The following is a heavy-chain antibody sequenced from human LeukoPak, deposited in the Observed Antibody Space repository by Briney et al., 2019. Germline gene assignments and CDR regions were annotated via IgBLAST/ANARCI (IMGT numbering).Heavy chain of an antibody. CDR1: GFTFSSYA. D-gene: IGHD6-13*01. CDR3: AREGRGSSWSLDY. V-gene: IGHV3-30-3*01. CDR2: ISYDGSNK. Sequence: PGGSLRLSCAASGFTFSSYAMHWVRQAPGKGLEWVAVISYDGSNKYYADSVKGRFTISRDNSKNTLYLQMNSLRAEDTAVYYCAREGRGSSWSLDYWGQGTLVTVSS. J-gene: IGHJ4*02.